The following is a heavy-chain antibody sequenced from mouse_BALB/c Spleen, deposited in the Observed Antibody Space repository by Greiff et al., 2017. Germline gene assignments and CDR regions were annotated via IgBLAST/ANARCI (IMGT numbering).Heavy chain of an antibody. CDR2: IDPANGNT. Sequence: EVKVVESGAELVKPGASVKLSCTASGFNIKDTYMHWVKQRPEQGLEWIGRIDPANGNTKYDPKFQGKATITADTSSNTAYLQLSSLTSEDTAVYYCARGVRAMDYWGQGTSVTVSS. V-gene: IGHV14-3*02. CDR1: GFNIKDTY. D-gene: IGHD2-14*01. J-gene: IGHJ4*01. CDR3: ARGVRAMDY.